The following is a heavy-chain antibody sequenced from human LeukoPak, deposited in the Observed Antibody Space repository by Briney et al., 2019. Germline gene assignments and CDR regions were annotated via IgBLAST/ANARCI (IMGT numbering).Heavy chain of an antibody. CDR1: GFTFSSHS. CDR2: ISSSSSTI. V-gene: IGHV3-48*01. Sequence: GGSLRLSCAASGFTFSSHSMNWVRQAPGKGLEWVSYISSSSSTIYYAVSVKSRFTISRDNAKNSLYLQMNSLRAEDTAVYYCARGAYYYEDWGQGTLVTVSS. D-gene: IGHD3-22*01. J-gene: IGHJ4*02. CDR3: ARGAYYYED.